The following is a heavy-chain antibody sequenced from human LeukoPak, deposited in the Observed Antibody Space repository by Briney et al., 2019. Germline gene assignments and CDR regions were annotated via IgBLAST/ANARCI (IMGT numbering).Heavy chain of an antibody. CDR1: GFTFSSYT. J-gene: IGHJ6*03. V-gene: IGHV3-48*04. Sequence: PGGSLRLSCAASGFTFSSYTMNWVRQAPGKGLEWVSYITSSGSTVYYADSVKGRFTISRDNAKNSLYLQMQSPTAEDTAVHFCARVGSSSKYYYYMDVWGKGTTVTVSS. D-gene: IGHD3-10*01. CDR2: ITSSGSTV. CDR3: ARVGSSSKYYYYMDV.